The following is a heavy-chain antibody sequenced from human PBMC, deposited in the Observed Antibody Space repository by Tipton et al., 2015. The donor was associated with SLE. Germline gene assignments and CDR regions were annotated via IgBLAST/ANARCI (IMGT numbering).Heavy chain of an antibody. CDR3: ARLAYCGGDCYNFDY. V-gene: IGHV4-4*07. D-gene: IGHD2-21*01. Sequence: TLSLTCTVSGGSISSYYWSWIRQPAGKGLEWIGHIHSSGSTNYNPSLKSRVTISVDMSKNQFSLKLSSVTAVDMAVYYCARLAYCGGDCYNFDYWGQGNLVTVSS. J-gene: IGHJ4*02. CDR2: IHSSGST. CDR1: GGSISSYY.